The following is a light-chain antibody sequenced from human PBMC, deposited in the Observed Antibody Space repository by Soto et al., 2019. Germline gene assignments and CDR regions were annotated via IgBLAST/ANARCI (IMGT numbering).Light chain of an antibody. V-gene: IGKV1-33*01. J-gene: IGKJ1*01. Sequence: DSQMTHSPSTLSASVGDSVTITCRASQSIGSWLAWYQQKPGKAPKLLIYDASNLETGVPSRFSGSGSGTDFTFTISSLQPEDIATYYCQQYDNLPWSFGQGTKVDIK. CDR2: DAS. CDR3: QQYDNLPWS. CDR1: QSIGSW.